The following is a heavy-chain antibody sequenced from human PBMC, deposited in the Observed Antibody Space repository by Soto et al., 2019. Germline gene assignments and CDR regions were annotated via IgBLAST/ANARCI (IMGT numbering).Heavy chain of an antibody. CDR2: IIPIFGTA. D-gene: IGHD6-19*01. Sequence: QVQLVQSGAEVKKPGSSVKVSCKASGGTFSRHGISWVRQAPGQGLEWMGEIIPIFGTANDAQKFQGRITNSADEATGTAYMELSGLRSEDTDVYYCARDALVGYSSGCQSYRNSAGGMDVWGQGTTVTVSS. CDR1: GGTFSRHG. J-gene: IGHJ6*02. CDR3: ARDALVGYSSGCQSYRNSAGGMDV. V-gene: IGHV1-69*01.